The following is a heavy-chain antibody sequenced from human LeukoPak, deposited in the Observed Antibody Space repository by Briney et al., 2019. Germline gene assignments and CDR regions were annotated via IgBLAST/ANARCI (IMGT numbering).Heavy chain of an antibody. J-gene: IGHJ4*02. CDR3: ARRELQQFDY. D-gene: IGHD1-7*01. Sequence: SETLSLTCAVYGGSFSGYYWSWIRQPPGKGLEWIGEINHSGSTNYNPSLNSRVTISVDTSKNQFSLKLSSVTAADTAVYYCARRELQQFDYWGQGTLVTVSS. V-gene: IGHV4-34*01. CDR2: INHSGST. CDR1: GGSFSGYY.